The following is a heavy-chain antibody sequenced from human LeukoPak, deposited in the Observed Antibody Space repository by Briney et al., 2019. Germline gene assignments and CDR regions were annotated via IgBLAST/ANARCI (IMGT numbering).Heavy chain of an antibody. D-gene: IGHD2-2*01. CDR2: ISSSSSTI. CDR3: ARDDCSSASCYFWDS. CDR1: GFTFRGYS. J-gene: IGHJ4*02. V-gene: IGHV3-48*01. Sequence: PGGSLRLSCAASGFTFRGYSMNWVRQAPGKGLEWVSYISSSSSTIYYADSVKGRFTISRDNAKNSLYLRMNSLRAEDTAVYYCARDDCSSASCYFWDSWGQGTLVTVSS.